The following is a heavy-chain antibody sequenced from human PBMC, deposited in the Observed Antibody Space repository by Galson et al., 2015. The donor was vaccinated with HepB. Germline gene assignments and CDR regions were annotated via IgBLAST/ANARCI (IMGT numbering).Heavy chain of an antibody. CDR3: TRDPVGLIVIVMLWGPYFDN. CDR1: GFTFNNYA. Sequence: SLRLSCAASGFTFNNYAMHWVRQAPGKGLEWVAFISFDGKKRYYADSVRGRFTISRDNSKNTLYLQLNSLRPEDTAVYYCTRDPVGLIVIVMLWGPYFDNWGQGTLVTVSS. V-gene: IGHV3-30*04. CDR2: ISFDGKKR. D-gene: IGHD2-21*01. J-gene: IGHJ4*02.